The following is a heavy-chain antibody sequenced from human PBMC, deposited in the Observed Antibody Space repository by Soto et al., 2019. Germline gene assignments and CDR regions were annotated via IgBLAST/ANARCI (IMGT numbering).Heavy chain of an antibody. V-gene: IGHV3-11*06. CDR1: GFTFTDYH. CDR2: ISETGSHT. D-gene: IGHD7-27*01. Sequence: PGGSLRLSCEASGFTFTDYHMSWIRQAPGKGLEWVALISETGSHTAYAESVKGRFTISSDNARPSVFLQMNSLRSDDTAVYFCARSLRATSPLTFWGQGTPVTVSS. CDR3: ARSLRATSPLTF. J-gene: IGHJ4*02.